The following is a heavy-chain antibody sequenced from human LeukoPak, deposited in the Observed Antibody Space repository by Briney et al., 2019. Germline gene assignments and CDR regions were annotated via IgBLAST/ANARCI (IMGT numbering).Heavy chain of an antibody. CDR3: ARPKGWQQSSPIDY. CDR1: GFTFGSYE. J-gene: IGHJ4*02. Sequence: GGSLRLSCAASGFTFGSYEMNWVRQAPGKGLEGVSYISSSGSTIYYADSVKGRFTISRDNAKNSLYLQMNSLRAEDTAVYYCARPKGWQQSSPIDYWGQGTLVTVSS. V-gene: IGHV3-48*03. CDR2: ISSSGSTI. D-gene: IGHD6-13*01.